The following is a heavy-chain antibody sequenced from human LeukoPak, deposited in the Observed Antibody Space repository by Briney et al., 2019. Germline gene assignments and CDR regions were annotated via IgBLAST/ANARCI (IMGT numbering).Heavy chain of an antibody. D-gene: IGHD2-15*01. CDR3: ALEGCSGGSCYSSWFDP. V-gene: IGHV1-3*01. CDR2: INAGNGNT. Sequence: ASVKVSCKASGYTFTSYAMHWVRQAPGQRLEWMGWINAGNGNTKYSQKFQGRVTITRDTSASTAYMELCSLRSEDTAVYYCALEGCSGGSCYSSWFDPWGQGTLVTVSS. J-gene: IGHJ5*02. CDR1: GYTFTSYA.